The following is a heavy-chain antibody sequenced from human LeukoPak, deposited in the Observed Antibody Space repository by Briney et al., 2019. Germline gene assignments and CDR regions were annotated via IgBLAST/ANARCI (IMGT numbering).Heavy chain of an antibody. CDR3: AWRLAVAGILDY. J-gene: IGHJ4*02. Sequence: ASVKVSCKASGYTFTSYGISWVRQAPGHGLEWMGWISAYNGNTNYAQKLQGRVTMTTDTSTSTAYMELRSLGSDDTAVYYCAWRLAVAGILDYWGQGTLVTVSS. CDR2: ISAYNGNT. CDR1: GYTFTSYG. V-gene: IGHV1-18*04. D-gene: IGHD6-19*01.